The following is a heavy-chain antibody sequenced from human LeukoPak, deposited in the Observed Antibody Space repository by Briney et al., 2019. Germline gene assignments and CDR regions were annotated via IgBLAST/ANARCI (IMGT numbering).Heavy chain of an antibody. Sequence: GGSLRLSCAASGLTFSNYATSWFRQAPGKGLEWVSGITSGFTPLYADSVKGRFTISRDNSKSTFHLQMNSLRAEDTAVYYCAKDYSDSRVGDVFLEYWGQGTLVTVSS. CDR1: GLTFSNYA. J-gene: IGHJ4*02. D-gene: IGHD1-26*01. CDR3: AKDYSDSRVGDVFLEY. CDR2: ITSGFTP. V-gene: IGHV3-23*01.